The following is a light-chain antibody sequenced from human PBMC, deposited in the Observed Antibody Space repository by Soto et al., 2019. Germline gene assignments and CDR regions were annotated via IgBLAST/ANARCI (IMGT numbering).Light chain of an antibody. CDR2: WAS. CDR3: QQYYSTPPT. Sequence: DIVMTQSPDSLAVSLGERATINCKSSQSVLYSSNNKKYLAWYQQKPGQPPKLLIYWASTRESGVPDRFSGSGSGTDFTLTISSLQAEDLAVYYCQQYYSTPPTFGPGTKVDIK. J-gene: IGKJ3*01. V-gene: IGKV4-1*01. CDR1: QSVLYSSNNKKY.